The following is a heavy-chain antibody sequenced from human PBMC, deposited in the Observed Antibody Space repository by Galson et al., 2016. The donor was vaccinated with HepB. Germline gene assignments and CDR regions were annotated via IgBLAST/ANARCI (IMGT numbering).Heavy chain of an antibody. Sequence: SLRLSCATSGFRFSNYGMHWVRQAPGKGLEWVATTSSDGRNKNYAHSVRGRFSISRDNSKNTLYLQMNSLRAEDTAVYYCARDDDYVWGTYRYTRTVPQYYFDYWGQGTLVTVSS. CDR2: TSSDGRNK. V-gene: IGHV3-30*03. CDR1: GFRFSNYG. J-gene: IGHJ4*02. CDR3: ARDDDYVWGTYRYTRTVPQYYFDY. D-gene: IGHD3-16*02.